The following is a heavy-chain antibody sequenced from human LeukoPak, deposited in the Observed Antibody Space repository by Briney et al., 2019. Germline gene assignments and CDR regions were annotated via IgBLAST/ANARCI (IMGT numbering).Heavy chain of an antibody. D-gene: IGHD3-9*01. V-gene: IGHV4-59*08. CDR2: IYYSGST. J-gene: IGHJ5*02. Sequence: PSETLSLTCTVSGGSISSYCWSWIRQPPGKGLEWIGYIYYSGSTNYNPSLKSRVTISVDTSKNQFSLKLSSMTAADTAVYYCARQKRYDILTGYYGRWFDPWGQGTLVTVSS. CDR3: ARQKRYDILTGYYGRWFDP. CDR1: GGSISSYC.